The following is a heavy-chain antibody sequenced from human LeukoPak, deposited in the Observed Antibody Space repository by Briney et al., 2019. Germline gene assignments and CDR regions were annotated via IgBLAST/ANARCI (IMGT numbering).Heavy chain of an antibody. CDR3: AKGHTYGMI. D-gene: IGHD3-10*01. V-gene: IGHV3-48*04. J-gene: IGHJ4*02. CDR1: GFTFNTFN. CDR2: ISAGGTTM. Sequence: SGGSLRLSCAASGFTFNTFNMNWVRQAPGKGLEWVSYISAGGTTMDYAKSVKGRFTISRDNAKDPLYLQMNSLEAEDTAVYYCAKGHTYGMIWGQGTLVSVSS.